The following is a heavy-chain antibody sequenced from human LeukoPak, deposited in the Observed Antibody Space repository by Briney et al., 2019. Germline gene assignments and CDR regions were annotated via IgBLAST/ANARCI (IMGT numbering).Heavy chain of an antibody. Sequence: GGSLRLSCAASGFTFSSYSMNWVRQAPGKGLEWVSSISSSSSYIYYADSVKGRFTISRDNAKNSLYLQMNSLRAEDTAVYYCARSKRYYDFWSGYSLYGMDVWGQGTTVTVSS. V-gene: IGHV3-21*01. CDR2: ISSSSSYI. CDR1: GFTFSSYS. CDR3: ARSKRYYDFWSGYSLYGMDV. D-gene: IGHD3-3*01. J-gene: IGHJ6*02.